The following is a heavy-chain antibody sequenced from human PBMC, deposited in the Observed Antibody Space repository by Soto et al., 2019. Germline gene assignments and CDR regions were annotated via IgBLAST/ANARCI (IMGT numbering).Heavy chain of an antibody. CDR3: ATDVSGYYYDSSGYHYSYAFDI. V-gene: IGHV1-24*01. D-gene: IGHD3-22*01. Sequence: ASVKVSCKVSGYTLTELSMHWVRQAPGKGLEWMGGFDPEDGETIYAQKFQGRVTMTEDTSTDTAYMELSSLRSEDTAVYYCATDVSGYYYDSSGYHYSYAFDIWCQATMLTVSS. J-gene: IGHJ3*02. CDR2: FDPEDGET. CDR1: GYTLTELS.